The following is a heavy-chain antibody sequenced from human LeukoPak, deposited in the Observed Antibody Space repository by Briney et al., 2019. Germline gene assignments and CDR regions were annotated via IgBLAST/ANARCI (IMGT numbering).Heavy chain of an antibody. D-gene: IGHD1-26*01. CDR3: ARDFRVGRDFKNNWFDP. V-gene: IGHV1-2*04. J-gene: IGHJ5*02. CDR2: INPNSGGT. Sequence: ASVKVSCKASGYTFTGYYMHWVRQAPGQGLEWMGWINPNSGGTNYAQKFQGWVTMTRDTSISTAYMELSSVTAADTAVYYCARDFRVGRDFKNNWFDPWGQGTLVTVSS. CDR1: GYTFTGYY.